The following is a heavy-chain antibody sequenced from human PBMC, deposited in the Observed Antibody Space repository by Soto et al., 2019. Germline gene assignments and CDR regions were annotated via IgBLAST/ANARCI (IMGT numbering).Heavy chain of an antibody. CDR2: ISGYNGNT. CDR3: SRFIMVGGWFDPNYYHGMDV. CDR1: GYTFSNYG. Sequence: GASVKVSCKTSGYTFSNYGINWLRQAPGQELEWMGWISGYNGNTNYAQTVQGRVTMTTDTSTGTVYMELRSLKSDDTAIYYCSRFIMVGGWFDPNYYHGMDVWGQGTTVTVSS. D-gene: IGHD6-19*01. V-gene: IGHV1-18*01. J-gene: IGHJ6*02.